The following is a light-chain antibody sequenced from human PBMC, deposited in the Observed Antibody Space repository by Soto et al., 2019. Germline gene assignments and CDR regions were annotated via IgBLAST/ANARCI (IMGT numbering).Light chain of an antibody. CDR1: SSNIGAGYD. CDR3: QSYDSSLSAYV. J-gene: IGLJ1*01. Sequence: VLAQPPSVSGAPGQKVTISCTGSSSNIGAGYDLHWYQQLPGTAPKLLLYGNSNRPSGVPDRFSGSKSGTSASLAITGLQAEAEAEYYCQSYDSSLSAYVFGTGTKLTVL. V-gene: IGLV1-40*01. CDR2: GNS.